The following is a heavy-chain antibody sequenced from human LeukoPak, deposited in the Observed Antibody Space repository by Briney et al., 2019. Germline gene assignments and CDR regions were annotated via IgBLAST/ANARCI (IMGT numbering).Heavy chain of an antibody. J-gene: IGHJ6*03. Sequence: PSETLSLTCTVSGGSISSYYWSWIRQPPGKGLEWIGRIYTSGSTNYNPSLKSRVTMSVDTSKNQFSLKLSSVTAADTAVYYCASSMSHVVRGAYYMDVWGKGTTVTVSS. CDR2: IYTSGST. V-gene: IGHV4-4*07. CDR3: ASSMSHVVRGAYYMDV. CDR1: GGSISSYY. D-gene: IGHD3-10*01.